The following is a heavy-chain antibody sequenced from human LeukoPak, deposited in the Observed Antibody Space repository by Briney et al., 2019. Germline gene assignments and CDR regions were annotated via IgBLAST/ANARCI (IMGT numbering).Heavy chain of an antibody. Sequence: SETLSLTCTVSGGSISSGGYYWSWIRQHPGKGLEWIGEINHSGSTNYNPSLKSRVTISVDTSKNQFSLKLSSVTAADTAVYYCARTEMATTGIEGYYFDYWGQGTLVAVSS. CDR1: GGSISSGGYY. J-gene: IGHJ4*02. CDR2: INHSGST. V-gene: IGHV4-39*07. D-gene: IGHD5-24*01. CDR3: ARTEMATTGIEGYYFDY.